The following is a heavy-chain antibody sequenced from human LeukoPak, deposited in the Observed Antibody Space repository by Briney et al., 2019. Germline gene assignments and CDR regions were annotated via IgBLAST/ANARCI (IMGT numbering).Heavy chain of an antibody. Sequence: GRSLRLSCAASGFTFDDYAMHWVRQAPGKGLEWVSGISWNSGSIGYADSVKGRFTISRDNAKNSLYLQMNSLRAEDTALYYCAKGRRYFDWLLHTTFDYWGQGTLVTVSS. CDR1: GFTFDDYA. V-gene: IGHV3-9*01. CDR3: AKGRRYFDWLLHTTFDY. CDR2: ISWNSGSI. J-gene: IGHJ4*02. D-gene: IGHD3-9*01.